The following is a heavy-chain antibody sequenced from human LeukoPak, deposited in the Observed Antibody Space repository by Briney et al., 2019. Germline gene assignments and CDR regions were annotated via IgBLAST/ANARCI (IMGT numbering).Heavy chain of an antibody. CDR3: AKDPNGDYVGAFDS. J-gene: IGHJ3*02. CDR1: GFTFNTYR. V-gene: IGHV3-23*01. Sequence: GGSLRLSCAASGFTFNTYRMSWVRQAPGKGLEWVSAISASGDYTHYADSVKGRFDISRDNSKNTVYLQMSSLRAEDAALYYCAKDPNGDYVGAFDSWGQGTTVIVSS. D-gene: IGHD4-17*01. CDR2: ISASGDYT.